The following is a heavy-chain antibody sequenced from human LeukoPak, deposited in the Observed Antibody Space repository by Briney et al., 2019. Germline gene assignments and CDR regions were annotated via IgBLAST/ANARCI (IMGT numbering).Heavy chain of an antibody. Sequence: SETLSLTCTVSGGSISSYYWSWIRQPPGKGLEWIGYIYYSGSTNYNPSLKSRVTISVDTSKNQFSLKLSSVTAADTAVYYCARGGITIFGVVTVDAFDIWGQGTMVTVSS. CDR1: GGSISSYY. CDR2: IYYSGST. D-gene: IGHD3-3*01. V-gene: IGHV4-59*01. CDR3: ARGGITIFGVVTVDAFDI. J-gene: IGHJ3*02.